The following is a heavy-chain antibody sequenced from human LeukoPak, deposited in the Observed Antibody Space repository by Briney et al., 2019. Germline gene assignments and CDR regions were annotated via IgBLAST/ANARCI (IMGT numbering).Heavy chain of an antibody. CDR3: ARSDCSSTSCYDQYYFDY. Sequence: SVKVSCKASGGTFSSYTISWVRQAPGQGLEWLGRIIPILGIANYAQKFQGRVTITADKSTSTAYMELSSLRSEGTAVYYCARSDCSSTSCYDQYYFDYWGQGTLVTVSS. CDR1: GGTFSSYT. D-gene: IGHD2-2*01. CDR2: IIPILGIA. J-gene: IGHJ4*02. V-gene: IGHV1-69*02.